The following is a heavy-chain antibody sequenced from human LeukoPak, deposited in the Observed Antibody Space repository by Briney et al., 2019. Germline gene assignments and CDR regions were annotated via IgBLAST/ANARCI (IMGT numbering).Heavy chain of an antibody. D-gene: IGHD6-19*01. V-gene: IGHV3-21*06. CDR2: VRGTSEYI. J-gene: IGHJ4*02. CDR1: GFSFSTYS. Sequence: TGGSLRLSCAASGFSFSTYSMIWVRQAPGKGLEWVSSVRGTSEYIYYADSVRGRFTISRDNAKNTVYLQMNSLRAEDTAVYYCARWYSSGWYSDYWGQGTLVTVSS. CDR3: ARWYSSGWYSDY.